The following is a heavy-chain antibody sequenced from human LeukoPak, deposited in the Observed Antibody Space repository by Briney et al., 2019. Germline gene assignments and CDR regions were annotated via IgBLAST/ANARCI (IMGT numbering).Heavy chain of an antibody. CDR1: GFTVSSNS. CDR2: IYSGGNT. V-gene: IGHV3-53*01. Sequence: GGSLRLSCTVSGFTVSSNSMSWVRQAPGKGLEWVSFIYSGGNTHYSDSVKGRFTISRDNSKNTLYLQMNSLRADNTAVYYCARRAGEYSHPYDYWGQGTLVTVSS. D-gene: IGHD4-17*01. CDR3: ARRAGEYSHPYDY. J-gene: IGHJ4*02.